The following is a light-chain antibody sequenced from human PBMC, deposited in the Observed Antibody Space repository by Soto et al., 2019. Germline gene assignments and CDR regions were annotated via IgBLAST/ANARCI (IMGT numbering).Light chain of an antibody. CDR2: AAS. CDR1: PDICNY. Sequence: DLQMTQAPSSLSASVGDRLTITCRASPDICNYLAWYQQKPGKVPKLLIYAASSLQTGVPSRFSGSGSGTDFTLTISSLQPEDDATYCCQKYNSAPGTFGQGTKVEIK. CDR3: QKYNSAPGT. J-gene: IGKJ1*01. V-gene: IGKV1-27*01.